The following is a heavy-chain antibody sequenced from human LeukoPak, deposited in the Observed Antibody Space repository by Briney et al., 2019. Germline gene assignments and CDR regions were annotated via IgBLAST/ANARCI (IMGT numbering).Heavy chain of an antibody. Sequence: GGSLRLSCAASGFTFSSYWMHWVRQVPGKGLVWVSRISSDGSNIIYADSVKGRFTISRDNAKSTLYLEMNSLRAEDTAVYFCSRDQTTAGPSTVDCWGQGTLVTVSP. D-gene: IGHD4-11*01. J-gene: IGHJ4*02. CDR2: ISSDGSNI. CDR1: GFTFSSYW. V-gene: IGHV3-74*01. CDR3: SRDQTTAGPSTVDC.